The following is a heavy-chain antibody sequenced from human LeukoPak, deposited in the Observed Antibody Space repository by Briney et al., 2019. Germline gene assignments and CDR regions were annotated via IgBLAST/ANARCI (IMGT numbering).Heavy chain of an antibody. D-gene: IGHD5-12*01. V-gene: IGHV4-39*07. CDR3: ARDPGYSGYDYFDY. CDR2: LYYSGKT. Sequence: SETLSLTCIISDDSISSSTYYWGWIRQPPGKGLEWIGTLYYSGKTYYNPSLKSRVTISIDTSKNQFSLKLTSATAADTAVYYCARDPGYSGYDYFDYWGQGTLVTVSS. CDR1: DDSISSSTYY. J-gene: IGHJ4*02.